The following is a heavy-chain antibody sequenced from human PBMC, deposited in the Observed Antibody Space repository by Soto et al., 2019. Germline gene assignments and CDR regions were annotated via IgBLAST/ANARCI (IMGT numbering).Heavy chain of an antibody. CDR2: IKQDGSEK. V-gene: IGHV3-7*01. CDR1: GFTFSSYW. D-gene: IGHD3-3*01. J-gene: IGHJ6*02. Sequence: EVQLVESGGGLVQPGGSLRLSCAASGFTFSSYWMSWVRQAPGKGLEWVANIKQDGSEKYYVDSVKGRFTISRDNAKNSLYLKMNSLRAEDTAVYYCAILNPPTYYDFWSPSGMAVGGQGPTVTASS. CDR3: AILNPPTYYDFWSPSGMAV.